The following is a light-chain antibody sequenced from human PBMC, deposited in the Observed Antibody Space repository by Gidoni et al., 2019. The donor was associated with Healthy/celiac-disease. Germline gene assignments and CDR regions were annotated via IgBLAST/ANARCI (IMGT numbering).Light chain of an antibody. CDR2: GAS. J-gene: IGKJ2*01. Sequence: EIVMKQSPATLSVSPGERATLSCRASQSVSSNLAWYQQKPGQAPRLLIYGASTRATGIPARFSGSGSGTEFTLTISSLQSEDFAVYYCQQYNNWPPVTFXXXTKLEIK. CDR1: QSVSSN. CDR3: QQYNNWPPVT. V-gene: IGKV3-15*01.